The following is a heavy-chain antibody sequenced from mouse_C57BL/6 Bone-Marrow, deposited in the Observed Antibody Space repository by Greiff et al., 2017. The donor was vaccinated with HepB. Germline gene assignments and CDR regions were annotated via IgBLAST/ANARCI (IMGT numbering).Heavy chain of an antibody. Sequence: EVKLVESGGGLVQSGRSLRLSCATSGFTFSDFYMEWVRQAPGKGLEWIAASRNKANDYTTEYSASVKGRFIVSRDTSQSILYLQMNALRAEDTAIYYCARGGPYDPFAYWGQGTLVTVSA. CDR2: SRNKANDYTT. D-gene: IGHD2-3*01. CDR1: GFTFSDFY. J-gene: IGHJ3*01. V-gene: IGHV7-1*01. CDR3: ARGGPYDPFAY.